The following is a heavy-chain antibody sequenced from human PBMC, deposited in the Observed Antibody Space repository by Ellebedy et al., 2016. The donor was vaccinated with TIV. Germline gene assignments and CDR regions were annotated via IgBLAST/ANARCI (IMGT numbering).Heavy chain of an antibody. CDR3: ARWFGELLYVRWFDP. CDR2: IYYSGST. V-gene: IGHV4-39*01. CDR1: SGSISRSSYY. D-gene: IGHD3-10*01. J-gene: IGHJ5*02. Sequence: SETLSLTCSVSSGSISRSSYYWGWIRQPPGKGLEWIGSIYYSGSTDYNPSLKSRVTISADTSKNQFSLRLSSVTAADTAVYYCARWFGELLYVRWFDPWGQGTLVTVSS.